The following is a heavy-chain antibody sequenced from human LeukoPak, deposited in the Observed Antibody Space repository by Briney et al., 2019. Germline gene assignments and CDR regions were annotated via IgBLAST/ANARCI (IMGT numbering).Heavy chain of an antibody. CDR3: AREERYYDFWSGPQASDY. CDR2: IKQDGSEK. D-gene: IGHD3-3*01. Sequence: GGSLRLSCAASGFTFSSYWMSWVRQAPGKGLEWVANIKQDGSEKYYVDSVKGRFTISRDNAKNSLYMQMNSLRAEDTAVYYCAREERYYDFWSGPQASDYWGQGTLVTVSS. CDR1: GFTFSSYW. V-gene: IGHV3-7*01. J-gene: IGHJ4*02.